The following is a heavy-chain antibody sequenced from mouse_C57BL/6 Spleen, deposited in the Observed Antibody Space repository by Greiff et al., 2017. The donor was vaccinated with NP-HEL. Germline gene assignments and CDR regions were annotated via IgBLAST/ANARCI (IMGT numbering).Heavy chain of an antibody. J-gene: IGHJ2*01. Sequence: VQLQQSGPELVKPGASVKISCKASGYAFSSSWMNWVKQRPGKGLEWIGRIYPGDGDTNYNGEFKGKATLTADKSSSTAYMQLSSLTSEDSAVYFWASGGYYGNFFDYWGQGTTLTVSS. CDR2: IYPGDGDT. CDR3: ASGGYYGNFFDY. CDR1: GYAFSSSW. D-gene: IGHD2-1*01. V-gene: IGHV1-82*01.